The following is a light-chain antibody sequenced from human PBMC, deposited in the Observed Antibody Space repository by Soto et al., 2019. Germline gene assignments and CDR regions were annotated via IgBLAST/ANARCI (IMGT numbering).Light chain of an antibody. CDR3: GADHGSGNNFVVV. J-gene: IGLJ2*01. CDR2: VGTGGSVG. Sequence: QSVLTQAPSASASLGASVTLTCTLSSGYSNYKVDWYQQRPGKGTRFVMRVGTGGSVGSKGDGIPDRFSVLGLGLNRYLAMKNIQEEDESVYHCGADHGSGNNFVVVFGGGTKLTVL. V-gene: IGLV9-49*01. CDR1: SGYSNYK.